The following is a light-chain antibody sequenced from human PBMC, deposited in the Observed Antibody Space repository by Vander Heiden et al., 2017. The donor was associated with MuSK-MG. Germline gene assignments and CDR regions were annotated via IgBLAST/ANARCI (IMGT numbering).Light chain of an antibody. CDR2: AAS. CDR1: QRISSH. Sequence: SVGDRVTITCRASQRISSHLNWYQQKPGKAPKLLIYAASNLQSGVPSRFSGRGSGTDFTLTISSLQPEDFATYYCQQSYSTPYTFGQGTKVEI. V-gene: IGKV1-39*01. J-gene: IGKJ2*01. CDR3: QQSYSTPYT.